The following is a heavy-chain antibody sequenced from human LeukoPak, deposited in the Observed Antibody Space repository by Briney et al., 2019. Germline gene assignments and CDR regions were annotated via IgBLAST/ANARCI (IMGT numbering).Heavy chain of an antibody. CDR1: GFTFGDYA. J-gene: IGHJ4*02. Sequence: GGSLRLSCTASGFTFGDYAMSWFRQAPGKGLEWVGFIRSKAYGGTTEYAASVKGRFTISRDDSKSIAYLQMNSLRAEDTAVYYCARGEPLGLGSKSPNYFDYWGQGTLVTVSS. V-gene: IGHV3-49*03. CDR2: IRSKAYGGTT. CDR3: ARGEPLGLGSKSPNYFDY. D-gene: IGHD3/OR15-3a*01.